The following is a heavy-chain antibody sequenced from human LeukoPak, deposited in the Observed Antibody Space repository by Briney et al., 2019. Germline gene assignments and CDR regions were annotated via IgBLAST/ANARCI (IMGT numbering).Heavy chain of an antibody. CDR1: GFTFSNAW. J-gene: IGHJ4*02. CDR3: TTDLIWAAAREYYFDY. CDR2: IKSKTDGGTT. V-gene: IGHV3-15*01. Sequence: GGSLRLSSAASGFTFSNAWVSWVRQAPGKGLEWVGRIKSKTDGGTTDYAAPVKGRFTISRDDSKNTLYLQMNSLKTEDTAVYYCTTDLIWAAAREYYFDYWGQGTLVTVSS. D-gene: IGHD6-13*01.